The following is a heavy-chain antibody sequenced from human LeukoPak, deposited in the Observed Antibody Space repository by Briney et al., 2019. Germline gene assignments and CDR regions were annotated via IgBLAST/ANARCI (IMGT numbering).Heavy chain of an antibody. CDR1: GYTFTNYA. V-gene: IGHV7-4-1*02. D-gene: IGHD3-16*02. CDR3: ARAYQHLGELSLPDY. J-gene: IGHJ4*02. Sequence: ASVKVSCKASGYTFTNYAMNWVRQAPGQGLEWMGWIHPNTGDPTYAQGFTGRFVFSLDTSVSTTYLQISSLKAEDTAVYYCARAYQHLGELSLPDYWGQGTLVTVSS. CDR2: IHPNTGDP.